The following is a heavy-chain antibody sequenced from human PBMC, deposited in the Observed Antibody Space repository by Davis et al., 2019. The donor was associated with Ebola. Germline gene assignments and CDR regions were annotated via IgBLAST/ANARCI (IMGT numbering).Heavy chain of an antibody. J-gene: IGHJ3*02. Sequence: GGSLRLSCAASGFTFSSYWMSWVRQAPGKGLEWVANIKQDGSEKYYVDSVKGRFTISRDNAKNTLYLQMNSLRAEDTAVYYCARDRPSYYGSGKVDAFDIWGQGTMVTVSS. CDR2: IKQDGSEK. CDR1: GFTFSSYW. D-gene: IGHD3-10*01. CDR3: ARDRPSYYGSGKVDAFDI. V-gene: IGHV3-7*03.